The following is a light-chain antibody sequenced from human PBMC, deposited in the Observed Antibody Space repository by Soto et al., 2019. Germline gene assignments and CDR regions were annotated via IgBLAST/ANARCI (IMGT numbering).Light chain of an antibody. V-gene: IGKV3-15*01. J-gene: IGKJ4*01. Sequence: EIVMTQSPATLSVSPGERATLSCRASQSVSSNLAWYQQTPGQPPRLLIYGASTRASGIPARFSGSRSGTEFTLTISSLQSEDFAVYYCQQYDGWPLTFGGGTKMEIK. CDR1: QSVSSN. CDR3: QQYDGWPLT. CDR2: GAS.